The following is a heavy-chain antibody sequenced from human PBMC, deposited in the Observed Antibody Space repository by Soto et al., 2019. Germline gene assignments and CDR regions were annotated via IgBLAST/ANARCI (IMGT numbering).Heavy chain of an antibody. CDR2: ISGSGGST. Sequence: LRLSCAASGFTFSSYAMSWVRQAPGKGLEWVSAISGSGGSTYYADSVKGRFTISRDNFKNTLYLQMNSLRAEDTAVYYCAKASRQNSGSYSYFDYWGQGTLVTVSS. D-gene: IGHD1-26*01. CDR1: GFTFSSYA. CDR3: AKASRQNSGSYSYFDY. J-gene: IGHJ4*02. V-gene: IGHV3-23*01.